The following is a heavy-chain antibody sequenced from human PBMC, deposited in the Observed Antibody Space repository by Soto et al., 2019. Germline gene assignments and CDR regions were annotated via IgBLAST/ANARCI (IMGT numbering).Heavy chain of an antibody. V-gene: IGHV1-18*01. CDR3: ARDLRRMVRGGNDAFDI. Sequence: QVQLVQSGAEVKKPGASVKVSCKASSYTFTSYGISWVRQAPGQGLEWTGWISAYTGNTNYAQKRQGRVTMTTDTSTSTAYMELRSLRSDDTAVYYCARDLRRMVRGGNDAFDIWVQGTMVTVSS. CDR1: SYTFTSYG. J-gene: IGHJ3*02. CDR2: ISAYTGNT. D-gene: IGHD3-10*01.